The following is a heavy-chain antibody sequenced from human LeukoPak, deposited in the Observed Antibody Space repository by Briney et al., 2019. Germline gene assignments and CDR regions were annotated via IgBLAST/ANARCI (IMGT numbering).Heavy chain of an antibody. CDR2: IYPGDSDT. J-gene: IGHJ5*02. V-gene: IGHV5-51*01. Sequence: GESLQISWKGSGYSFTSYWIGWVRQLPGKGLEWMGIIYPGDSDTRYSPSFQGQVTISADKSISTAYLQWSSLKASDTAMYYCARQGGCSSTSCYSNWFDPWGQGTLVTVSS. D-gene: IGHD2-2*01. CDR3: ARQGGCSSTSCYSNWFDP. CDR1: GYSFTSYW.